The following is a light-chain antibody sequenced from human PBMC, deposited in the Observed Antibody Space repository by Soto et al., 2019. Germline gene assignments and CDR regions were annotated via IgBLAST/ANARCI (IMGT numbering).Light chain of an antibody. J-gene: IGLJ1*01. CDR1: SSDVGGYNY. CDR2: DVS. Sequence: QSAPTQPRSVSGSPGQSVTISCTGTSSDVGGYNYVSWYQHHPGKAPKLMIYDVSKRPSGVPDRFSGSKSGNTASLTISGLQAEDEADYYCCSFSGSPYVFGTGTKLTVL. V-gene: IGLV2-11*01. CDR3: CSFSGSPYV.